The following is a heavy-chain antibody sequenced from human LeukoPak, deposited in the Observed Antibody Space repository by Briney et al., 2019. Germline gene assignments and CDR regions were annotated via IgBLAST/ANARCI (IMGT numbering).Heavy chain of an antibody. CDR1: GGSISSGGYY. CDR3: ARGDTAMGYYFDY. CDR2: IYYSGST. J-gene: IGHJ4*02. D-gene: IGHD5-18*01. Sequence: TSETLSLTCTVSGGSISSGGYYWSWIRQHPGKGLEWIGYIYYSGSTNYNPSLKSRVTISVDTSKNQFSLKLSSVTAADTAVYYCARGDTAMGYYFDYWGQGTLVTVSS. V-gene: IGHV4-31*03.